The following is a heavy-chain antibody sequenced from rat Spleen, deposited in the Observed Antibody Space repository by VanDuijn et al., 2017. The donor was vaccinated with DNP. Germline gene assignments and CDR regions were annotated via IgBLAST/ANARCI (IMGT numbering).Heavy chain of an antibody. CDR1: GFTFSNYD. J-gene: IGHJ4*01. Sequence: EVQLVESGGGLVQPGRSLKLSCAASGFTFSNYDMAWVRQAPTKGLEWVASISPSGGSTYYRDSVKGRFTVSRDNAKSSLYLQMDSLRSEDTATYYCARHGAGSPGSSYAMDAWGQGTSVTVSS. CDR3: ARHGAGSPGSSYAMDA. CDR2: ISPSGGST. V-gene: IGHV5-25*01. D-gene: IGHD5-1*01.